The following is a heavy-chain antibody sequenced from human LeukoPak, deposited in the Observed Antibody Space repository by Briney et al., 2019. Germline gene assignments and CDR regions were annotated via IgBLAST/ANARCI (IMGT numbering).Heavy chain of an antibody. CDR2: IRYDGSNK. D-gene: IGHD6-19*01. CDR1: GFTFSSYG. J-gene: IGHJ3*02. Sequence: GGSLRLSCAASGFTFSSYGMHWVRQAPGKGLEWVAFIRYDGSNKYYADSVKGRFTISRDNSKNTLYLQMNSLRAEDTAVYYCAKDLRLYMSSGWFRDAFDIWGQGTMVTVSS. CDR3: AKDLRLYMSSGWFRDAFDI. V-gene: IGHV3-30*02.